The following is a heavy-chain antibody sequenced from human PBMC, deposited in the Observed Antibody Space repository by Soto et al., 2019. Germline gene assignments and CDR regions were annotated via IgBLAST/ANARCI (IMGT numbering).Heavy chain of an antibody. V-gene: IGHV4-59*01. CDR3: AGDSIWGWNAFDI. Sequence: SETLSLTYTVSGGSISGYYWRWIRQPPGKGLEWIGYIYYSGSTNYNPSLKSRVTISVDTSKNQFSLKLSSVTAADMAVYYCAGDSIWGWNAFDIWGQGTMVTVSS. CDR1: GGSISGYY. D-gene: IGHD6-19*01. J-gene: IGHJ3*02. CDR2: IYYSGST.